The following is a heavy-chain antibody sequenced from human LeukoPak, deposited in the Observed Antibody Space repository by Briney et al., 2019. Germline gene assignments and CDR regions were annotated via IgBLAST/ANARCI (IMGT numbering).Heavy chain of an antibody. CDR3: ARGDYYGSGSYYRDYYYYYMDV. CDR1: GFTFSSYW. CDR2: INSDGSST. Sequence: GGSLRLSCVVSGFTFSSYWMHWVRQAPGEGPVWVSRINSDGSSTSYADSVKGRFTISRDNAKNTLYLQMNSLRAEDTAVYYCARGDYYGSGSYYRDYYYYYMDVWGKGTTVTISS. V-gene: IGHV3-74*01. J-gene: IGHJ6*03. D-gene: IGHD3-10*01.